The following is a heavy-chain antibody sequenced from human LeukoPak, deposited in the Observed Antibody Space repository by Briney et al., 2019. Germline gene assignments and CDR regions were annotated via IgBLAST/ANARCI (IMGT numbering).Heavy chain of an antibody. CDR1: GGSISSYYW. CDR2: IYWDDDK. J-gene: IGHJ4*02. CDR3: AHRRLAYDVSGNYYPMTDS. Sequence: TLSLTCTVSGGSISSYYWSWIRQPPGKALEWLAVIYWDDDKRYSPSLKNRLTITKDSSKNQVVLTVTDMDPVDTATYFCAHRRLAYDVSGNYYPMTDSWGQGTLVTVSS. D-gene: IGHD3-22*01. V-gene: IGHV2-5*08.